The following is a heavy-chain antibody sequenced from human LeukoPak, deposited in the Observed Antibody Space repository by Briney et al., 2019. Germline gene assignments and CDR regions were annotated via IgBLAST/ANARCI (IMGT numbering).Heavy chain of an antibody. Sequence: GGSLRLSCAASGFTFSSYGMHWVRQAPGKGLEWVAVIWYDGSNKYYADSVKGRFTISRDNSKNTLYLQMNSLRAEDTAVYYCAKLTTADYGDYFDYWGQGTLVTVSS. CDR1: GFTFSSYG. D-gene: IGHD4-17*01. CDR3: AKLTTADYGDYFDY. V-gene: IGHV3-30*02. J-gene: IGHJ4*02. CDR2: IWYDGSNK.